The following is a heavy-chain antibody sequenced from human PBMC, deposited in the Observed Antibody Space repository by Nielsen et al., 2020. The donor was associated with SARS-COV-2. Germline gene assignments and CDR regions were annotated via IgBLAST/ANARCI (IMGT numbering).Heavy chain of an antibody. J-gene: IGHJ4*02. Sequence: GESLKISCAASGFTFSSYWMHWVRQAPGKGLVWVSRINSDGSSTSYADSVKGRFTISRDNAKNTLYLQMNSLRAEDTAVYYCAKDVRPVGATFYYFDSWGQGTLVTVSS. D-gene: IGHD1-26*01. CDR1: GFTFSSYW. CDR2: INSDGSST. CDR3: AKDVRPVGATFYYFDS. V-gene: IGHV3-74*01.